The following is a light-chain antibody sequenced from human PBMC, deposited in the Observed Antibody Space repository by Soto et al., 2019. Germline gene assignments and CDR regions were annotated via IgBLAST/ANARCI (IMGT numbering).Light chain of an antibody. V-gene: IGKV3-20*01. CDR1: QSVSQY. CDR3: QQYATSARLT. Sequence: EIVLTQSPGTLSWSLGERATLSCRASQSVSQYLAWYQQKPGQAPRLHIYGASSRANGIPDRFSGSGSGTDFTLTINGLEPEDFAVYYCQQYATSARLTFGPGTNVDI. CDR2: GAS. J-gene: IGKJ3*01.